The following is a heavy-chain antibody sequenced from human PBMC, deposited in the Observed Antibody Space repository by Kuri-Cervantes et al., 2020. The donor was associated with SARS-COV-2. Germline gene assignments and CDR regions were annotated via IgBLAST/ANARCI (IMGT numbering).Heavy chain of an antibody. J-gene: IGHJ4*02. CDR2: ITGSGNKT. CDR3: SWHGMSYSRDYFDY. D-gene: IGHD3-10*01. Sequence: GGSLRLSCGGSGFIFSKYAMHWVRQAPGKGLEWVSSITGSGNKTYYADSVRGRFSISRDNSKDTLYLQMNSLTAEDTGMYCCSWHGMSYSRDYFDYWGPGTLVTVSS. CDR1: GFIFSKYA. V-gene: IGHV3-23*01.